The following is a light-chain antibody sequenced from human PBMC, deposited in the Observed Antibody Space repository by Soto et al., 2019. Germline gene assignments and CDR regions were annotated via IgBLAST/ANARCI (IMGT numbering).Light chain of an antibody. CDR3: HQYGSSSYT. J-gene: IGKJ2*01. CDR2: GAS. Sequence: EIFLTQSPDTLSLSPGERATLSCRASQSVTNYIAWYQQRPGQAPRLLIYGASSRATGIPDRFSGSGSGTDFTLTISRLEPEDFAVYYCHQYGSSSYTFGQGTKLEIK. V-gene: IGKV3-20*01. CDR1: QSVTNY.